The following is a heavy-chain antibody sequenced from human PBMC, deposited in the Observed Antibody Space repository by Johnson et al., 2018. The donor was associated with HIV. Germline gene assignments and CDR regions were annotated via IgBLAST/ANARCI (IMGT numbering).Heavy chain of an antibody. Sequence: QVHLVESGGGLVKPGGSLRLSCTASGFTFSDFYMSWIRQAPGKGLEWLSYISSGGGSIYYADSVKGRFTISRDNAKNSLYLQMNSLRAEDTAVYYCARSRRWTGTVTRPLEAFDIGGRGAMVTVSS. D-gene: IGHD4-11*01. J-gene: IGHJ3*02. V-gene: IGHV3-11*04. CDR1: GFTFSDFY. CDR2: ISSGGGSI. CDR3: ARSRRWTGTVTRPLEAFDI.